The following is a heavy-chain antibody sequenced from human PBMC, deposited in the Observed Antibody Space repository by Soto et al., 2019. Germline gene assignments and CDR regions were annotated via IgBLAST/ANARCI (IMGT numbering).Heavy chain of an antibody. J-gene: IGHJ4*02. CDR2: IFNSGTT. D-gene: IGHD1-26*01. Sequence: QLQLQESSPGLVKPSQTLSLTCSVSGASTVSHYHWTWIRQPPGKGLEWMGYIFNSGTTFYNPSLTSRLSISMDTSGNHFSLELRSVTAADTAVYYCALALGPTTGLDYWGQGTLVTVSS. CDR3: ALALGPTTGLDY. CDR1: GASTVSHYH. V-gene: IGHV4-31*02.